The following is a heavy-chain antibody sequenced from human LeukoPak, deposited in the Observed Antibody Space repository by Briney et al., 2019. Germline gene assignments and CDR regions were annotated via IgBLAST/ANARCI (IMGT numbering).Heavy chain of an antibody. V-gene: IGHV4-59*02. D-gene: IGHD5-18*01. CDR3: ARDLGYSYPADYYYMDV. CDR2: IYYSGST. CDR1: GGSVSDYY. Sequence: PSETLSLTCTISGGSVSDYYWSWIRQPPGKGLEWIGYIYYSGSTNYNPSLKSRVTISVDTSKNQFSLKLSSVTAADTAVYYCARDLGYSYPADYYYMDVWGKGTTVTVSS. J-gene: IGHJ6*03.